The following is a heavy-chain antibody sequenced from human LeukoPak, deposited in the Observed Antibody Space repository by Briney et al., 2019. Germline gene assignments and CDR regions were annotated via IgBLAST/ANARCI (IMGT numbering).Heavy chain of an antibody. D-gene: IGHD3-10*01. CDR3: AREMVRGVIIDDASDI. CDR2: IYYRGSN. V-gene: IGHV4-59*01. CDR1: GVSISSYY. Sequence: SETLSLTRSLSGVSISSYYWSWIRHPPGEGLEWSGYIYYRGSNNYNPPLKTRATISVDTSKNQFSLKLSSVTAANTAVYYCAREMVRGVIIDDASDIWGEGTMVTVSS. J-gene: IGHJ3*02.